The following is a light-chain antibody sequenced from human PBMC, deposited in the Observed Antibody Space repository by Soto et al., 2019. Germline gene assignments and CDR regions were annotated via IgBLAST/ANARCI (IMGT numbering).Light chain of an antibody. V-gene: IGLV2-8*01. Sequence: QSALTQLPSASGSPGQSVTISCTGTSSDVGAYKYVSWYQQHPGKAPKVVIYEVTKRPSGVPDRFSGSKSGNTASLTISGLQAEDEADYYCSSYAGTNNLYVFGSGTKLTVL. J-gene: IGLJ1*01. CDR3: SSYAGTNNLYV. CDR2: EVT. CDR1: SSDVGAYKY.